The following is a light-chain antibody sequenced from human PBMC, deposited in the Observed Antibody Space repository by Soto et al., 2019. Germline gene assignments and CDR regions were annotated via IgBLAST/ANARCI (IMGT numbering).Light chain of an antibody. V-gene: IGLV4-60*02. J-gene: IGLJ3*02. CDR3: ETWDSNTRV. CDR2: LEGSGSY. CDR1: SGHSSYI. Sequence: QPVLTQSSSASASLGSSVKLTCTLSSGHSSYIIAWHQQQPGKAPRYLMKLEGSGSYNKGSGVPDRFSGSSSGADRYLTISTLQFEDEADYDCETWDSNTRVFGGGTKVTVL.